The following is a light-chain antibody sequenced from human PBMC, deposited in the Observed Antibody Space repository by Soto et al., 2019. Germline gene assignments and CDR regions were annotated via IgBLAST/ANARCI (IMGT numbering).Light chain of an antibody. CDR1: SSDVGGYNF. V-gene: IGLV2-8*01. Sequence: QSALTQPPSASGSPGQSVTISCTGTSSDVGGYNFVSWFQQNPGKAPKLMIYEVNKRPSGVPDRFSGSKSGNTASLTVSGLQAEDEADYYCSSYAGSNNFVVFGGRTKVTVL. CDR3: SSYAGSNNFVV. J-gene: IGLJ2*01. CDR2: EVN.